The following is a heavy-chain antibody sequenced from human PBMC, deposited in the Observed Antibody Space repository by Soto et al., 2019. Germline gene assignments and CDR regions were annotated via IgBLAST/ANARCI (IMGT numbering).Heavy chain of an antibody. Sequence: QVQLVESGGGVVQPGRSLRLSCAASGFTFSSYAMHWVRQAPGKGLEWVAVISYDGSNKYYADSVKGRFTISRDNSKNTLYLQMNSLRAVYTAVYFCARESARNYYDSSGYYSGFDYWGQGTLVTVSS. V-gene: IGHV3-30-3*01. D-gene: IGHD3-22*01. J-gene: IGHJ4*02. CDR3: ARESARNYYDSSGYYSGFDY. CDR1: GFTFSSYA. CDR2: ISYDGSNK.